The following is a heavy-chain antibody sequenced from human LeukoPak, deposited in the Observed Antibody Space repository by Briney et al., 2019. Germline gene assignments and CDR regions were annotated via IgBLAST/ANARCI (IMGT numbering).Heavy chain of an antibody. D-gene: IGHD6-13*01. CDR2: INPNSGGT. J-gene: IGHJ5*02. V-gene: IGHV1-2*06. Sequence: ASVKVSCKASGYTFTGYYMHWVRQAPGQGREWMGRINPNSGGTNYAQKFQGRVTMTRDTSISTAYMELSRLRSDDTAVYYCARGRYCSNTNCPPNPRIAAAGTNKNWFDPWGQGTLVTVSS. CDR3: ARGRYCSNTNCPPNPRIAAAGTNKNWFDP. CDR1: GYTFTGYY.